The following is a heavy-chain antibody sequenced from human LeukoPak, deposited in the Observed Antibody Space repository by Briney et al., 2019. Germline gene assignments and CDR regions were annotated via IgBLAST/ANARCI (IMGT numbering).Heavy chain of an antibody. D-gene: IGHD2-21*02. CDR1: EYTLTELS. CDR3: ATDRPAYCGGDCYPFQH. J-gene: IGHJ1*01. V-gene: IGHV1-24*01. CDR2: FDPEDGET. Sequence: ASVQVSCKVSEYTLTELSIHWVRQAPGEGLEWMGGFDPEDGETIYAQKFQGRVTMTEDTSTDTAYMELSSLRSEDTAIYYCATDRPAYCGGDCYPFQHWGQGTLVTVSS.